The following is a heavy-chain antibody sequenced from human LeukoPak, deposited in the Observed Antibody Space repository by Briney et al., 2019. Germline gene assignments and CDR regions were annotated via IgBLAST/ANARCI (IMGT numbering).Heavy chain of an antibody. D-gene: IGHD6-19*01. J-gene: IGHJ4*02. Sequence: PSETLSLTCTVSGGSISNYYWSWIRQPPGKGLEWVGYIYYSWNTNYNPSLKSRVTLSVDTSKNQFSLKLSSVTAADTAVYYCVRENYSSGWYGIIDYWGQGTLVTVSS. V-gene: IGHV4-59*01. CDR2: IYYSWNT. CDR3: VRENYSSGWYGIIDY. CDR1: GGSISNYY.